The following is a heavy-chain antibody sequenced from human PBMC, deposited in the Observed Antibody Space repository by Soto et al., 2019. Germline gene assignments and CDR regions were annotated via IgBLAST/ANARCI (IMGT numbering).Heavy chain of an antibody. V-gene: IGHV4-34*01. CDR3: ARADRTLVTSYGLDV. CDR2: INHSGTT. J-gene: IGHJ6*02. CDR1: GGSFSGFY. D-gene: IGHD2-21*02. Sequence: PSETLSLTCAVSGGSFSGFYWTWIRQPPGGGLEWIGEINHSGTTNFNPSLRSRLTISLDSSKKHFSLKLTSMTAADAAVYYCARADRTLVTSYGLDVWGQGTTVTVSS.